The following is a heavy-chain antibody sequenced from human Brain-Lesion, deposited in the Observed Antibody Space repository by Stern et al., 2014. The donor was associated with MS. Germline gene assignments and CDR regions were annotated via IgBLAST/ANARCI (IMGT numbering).Heavy chain of an antibody. CDR2: IYYSGTT. CDR3: ARDHFTTSLDV. Sequence: QVQLVESGPGLVKPSQTLSLTCTVSGGSLSSDNYYWPWIRQHPGQGLEWIGHIYYSGTTCYNPSLKSRVSITVDTSKNLFSLRLSSVTAADTAVYYCARDHFTTSLDVWGHGTTVTVS. V-gene: IGHV4-31*03. CDR1: GGSLSSDNYY. J-gene: IGHJ6*02. D-gene: IGHD2-2*01.